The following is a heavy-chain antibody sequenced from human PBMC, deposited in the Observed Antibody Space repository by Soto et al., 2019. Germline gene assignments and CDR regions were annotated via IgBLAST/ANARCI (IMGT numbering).Heavy chain of an antibody. J-gene: IGHJ4*02. Sequence: PSETLSLTCTVSGGSISSGDYYWSWIRQPPGKGLEWIGYIYYSGSTYYNPSLKSRVTISVDTSKNQFSLKLSSVTAADTAVYYCAREDTAMVRTFDYWGQGALVTVSS. D-gene: IGHD5-18*01. CDR2: IYYSGST. CDR3: AREDTAMVRTFDY. CDR1: GGSISSGDYY. V-gene: IGHV4-30-4*01.